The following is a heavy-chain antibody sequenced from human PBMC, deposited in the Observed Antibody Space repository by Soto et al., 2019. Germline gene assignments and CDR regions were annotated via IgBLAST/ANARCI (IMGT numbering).Heavy chain of an antibody. V-gene: IGHV4-30-4*02. D-gene: IGHD3-9*01. Sequence: SETLSLTCTVSGGSISSGDYYWSWIRQPPGKGLEWIGYIYYSGSTYYNPSLKSRVTISVDTSKNQFSLKLSSVTAADTAVYYCARDHDYDILTGYYIRGFFDYWGQGTLVTVSS. CDR1: GGSISSGDYY. J-gene: IGHJ4*02. CDR3: ARDHDYDILTGYYIRGFFDY. CDR2: IYYSGST.